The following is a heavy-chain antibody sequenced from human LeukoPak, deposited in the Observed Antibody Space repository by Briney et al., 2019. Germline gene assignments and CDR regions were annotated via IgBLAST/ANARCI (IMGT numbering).Heavy chain of an antibody. V-gene: IGHV3-30*04. J-gene: IGHJ4*02. D-gene: IGHD4-17*01. CDR2: ISYDGSNK. CDR1: GFTFSSYA. Sequence: PGGSLRLSCAASGFTFSSYAMSWVRQAPGKGLEWVAVISYDGSNKYYADSVKGRFTISRDNSKNTLYLQMNSLRAEDTAVYYCARDLITVTGGPFDYWGQGTLVTVSS. CDR3: ARDLITVTGGPFDY.